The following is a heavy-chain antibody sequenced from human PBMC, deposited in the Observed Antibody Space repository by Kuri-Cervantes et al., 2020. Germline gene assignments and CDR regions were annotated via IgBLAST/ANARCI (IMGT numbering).Heavy chain of an antibody. CDR2: ISYDGSNK. CDR3: ARGATVTTYYFDY. Sequence: GESLKISCAASGFTVSSNEMSWVRQAPGKGPEWVAVISYDGSNKYYADSVKGRFTVSRDNSKNTLYLQMNSLRAEDTAVYYCARGATVTTYYFDYWGQGTLVTVSS. J-gene: IGHJ4*02. D-gene: IGHD4-17*01. V-gene: IGHV3-30-3*01. CDR1: GFTVSSNE.